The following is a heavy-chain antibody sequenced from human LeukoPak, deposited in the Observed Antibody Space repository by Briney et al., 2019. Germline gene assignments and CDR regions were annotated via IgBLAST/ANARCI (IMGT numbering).Heavy chain of an antibody. CDR3: ARSMAVATGIFDY. J-gene: IGHJ4*02. D-gene: IGHD6-19*01. CDR2: IYPSDSDT. Sequence: SGESLKISCKGSGXTFATYWIGWVRQMPGKGLEWMAIIYPSDSDTRYSPSFQGQVTISADKSISTAYLQWNSLKASDTAMYFCARSMAVATGIFDYWGQGTPVTVSS. CDR1: GXTFATYW. V-gene: IGHV5-51*01.